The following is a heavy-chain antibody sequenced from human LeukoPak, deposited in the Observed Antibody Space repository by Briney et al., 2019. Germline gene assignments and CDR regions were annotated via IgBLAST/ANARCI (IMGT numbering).Heavy chain of an antibody. CDR3: AKQSSWGRAFDI. CDR2: MNPNSGNT. Sequence: ASVKVSCKASGYTFTSYDINWVRQATGQGLEWMGWMNPNSGNTGYAQKFQGRVTMTRNTSISTAYMELSSLRSEDTAVYYCAKQSSWGRAFDIWGQGTMVTVSS. J-gene: IGHJ3*02. CDR1: GYTFTSYD. V-gene: IGHV1-8*01. D-gene: IGHD3-16*01.